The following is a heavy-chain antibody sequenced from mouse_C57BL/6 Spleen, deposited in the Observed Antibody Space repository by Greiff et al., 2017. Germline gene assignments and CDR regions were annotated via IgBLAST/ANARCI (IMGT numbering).Heavy chain of an antibody. V-gene: IGHV1-20*01. CDR3: ARRNYSNYAMDY. D-gene: IGHD2-5*01. CDR1: GYSFTGYF. J-gene: IGHJ4*01. Sequence: EVQLQQSGPELVKPGDSVKISCKASGYSFTGYFMNWVMQSHGKSLEWIGRINPYNGDTFYNQKFKGKATLTVDKSSSTAHMELRSLTSEDSAVYYCARRNYSNYAMDYWGQGASDTVAS. CDR2: INPYNGDT.